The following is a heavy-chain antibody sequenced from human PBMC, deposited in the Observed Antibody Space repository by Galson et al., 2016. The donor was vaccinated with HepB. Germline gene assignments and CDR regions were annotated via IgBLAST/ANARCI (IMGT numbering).Heavy chain of an antibody. V-gene: IGHV1-2*02. CDR2: INPNSGGT. D-gene: IGHD2-15*01. CDR3: ARVELHCIGGKCYDYYGMDV. Sequence: SVKVSCKASGYTFTGYYMHWVRQAPGQGVEWMGWINPNSGGTNYAQKFQGRVTMSRDTSISTAYMELRRLRSDDTAVYYCARVELHCIGGKCYDYYGMDVWGQGTTVTVSS. CDR1: GYTFTGYY. J-gene: IGHJ6*02.